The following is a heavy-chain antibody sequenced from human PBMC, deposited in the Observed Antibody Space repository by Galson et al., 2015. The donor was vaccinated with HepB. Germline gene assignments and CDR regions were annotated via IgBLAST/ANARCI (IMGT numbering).Heavy chain of an antibody. J-gene: IGHJ6*02. V-gene: IGHV1-69*13. CDR3: ARDMQGYIDYYYYGMDV. CDR1: GGTFSSYA. CDR2: IIPIFGIA. D-gene: IGHD5-24*01. Sequence: SVKVSCKASGGTFSSYAISWVRQAPGQGLEWMGGIIPIFGIANYAQKFQGRVTITADESTSTAYMELSSLRSEDTAVYYCARDMQGYIDYYYYGMDVWGQGTTVTVSS.